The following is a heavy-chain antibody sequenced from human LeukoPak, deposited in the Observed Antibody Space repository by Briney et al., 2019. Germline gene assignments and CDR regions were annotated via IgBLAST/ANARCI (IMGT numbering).Heavy chain of an antibody. CDR1: GFAFSSYS. J-gene: IGHJ4*02. CDR3: ARGGMARIVGPTLDDY. D-gene: IGHD1-26*01. CDR2: ISRSISYI. V-gene: IGHV3-21*01. Sequence: GRSLRLSCAASGFAFSSYSMNWVRQAPGKGLEWVSSISRSISYIYYADSVKGRFTISRDNAKNSLYLQMNSLRVEDTAVYYCARGGMARIVGPTLDDYWGQGTLVTVSS.